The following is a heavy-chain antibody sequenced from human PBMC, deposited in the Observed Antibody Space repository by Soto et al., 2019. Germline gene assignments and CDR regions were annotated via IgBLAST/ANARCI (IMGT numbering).Heavy chain of an antibody. CDR2: IVVGSGNT. V-gene: IGHV1-58*01. CDR1: GFTFTSSA. CDR3: AAMATISSGAFDI. Sequence: SVKVSCKASGFTFTSSAVQWVRQARGQRLEWIGWIVVGSGNTNYAQKFQERVTITRDMSTSTAYMELSSLRSEDTAVYYCAAMATISSGAFDIWAQGTMVTVSS. J-gene: IGHJ3*02.